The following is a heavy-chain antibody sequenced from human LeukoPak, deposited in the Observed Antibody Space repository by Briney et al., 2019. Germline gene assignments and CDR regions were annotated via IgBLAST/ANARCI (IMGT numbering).Heavy chain of an antibody. CDR3: ARQSGVSSDNYFGMDV. CDR2: IYYSGSS. D-gene: IGHD1-26*01. CDR1: GGSIRSSSYF. V-gene: IGHV4-39*01. J-gene: IGHJ6*02. Sequence: PSETLSLTCTVSGGSIRSSSYFWGCIRQPPGKGLEWIGNIYYSGSSYYNPSIKSRVTISVNTSKNQFSLKMSSVTAADTAVFYCARQSGVSSDNYFGMDVWGQGTTVTVSS.